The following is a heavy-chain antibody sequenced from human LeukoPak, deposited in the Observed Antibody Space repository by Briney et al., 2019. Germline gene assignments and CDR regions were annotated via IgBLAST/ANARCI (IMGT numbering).Heavy chain of an antibody. Sequence: PSETLSLTCTVSGGSISSGSYYWSWIRQPAGKGLEWIGRIYTGGSTNYNPSLKSRVTISVDTSKNQFSLKLSSVTAADTAVYYCAREDYDFWSGPRFRWFDPWGQGTLVTVSS. CDR2: IYTGGST. CDR3: AREDYDFWSGPRFRWFDP. CDR1: GGSISSGSYY. D-gene: IGHD3-3*01. V-gene: IGHV4-61*02. J-gene: IGHJ5*02.